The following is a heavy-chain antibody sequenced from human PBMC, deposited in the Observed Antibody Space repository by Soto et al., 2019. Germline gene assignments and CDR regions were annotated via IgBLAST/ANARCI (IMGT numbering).Heavy chain of an antibody. J-gene: IGHJ4*02. Sequence: ASVKVSCKASGYTFTSYGISWVRQAPGQGLEWMGWISAYNGNTNYAQKLQGRVTMTTDTSTSTAYMELRSLRSDDTAVYYCVARIAVAGVDYWGQGTLVTVSS. CDR2: ISAYNGNT. CDR3: VARIAVAGVDY. D-gene: IGHD6-19*01. V-gene: IGHV1-18*04. CDR1: GYTFTSYG.